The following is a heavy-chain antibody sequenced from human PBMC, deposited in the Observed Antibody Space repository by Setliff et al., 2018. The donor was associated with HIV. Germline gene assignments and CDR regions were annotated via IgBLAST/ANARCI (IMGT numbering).Heavy chain of an antibody. CDR1: GYTFTSYA. D-gene: IGHD2-15*01. V-gene: IGHV1-3*04. Sequence: GASVKVSCKASGYTFTSYAMHWVRQAPGQRLEWMGWINTGNDNTRYSQKFKGRLTITADESTSTVYMELSSLRSEDTAVYYCARDSRDIVVVIAPEPEPYYYYGMEVWGEGTTVTVSS. CDR2: INTGNDNT. J-gene: IGHJ6*04. CDR3: ARDSRDIVVVIAPEPEPYYYYGMEV.